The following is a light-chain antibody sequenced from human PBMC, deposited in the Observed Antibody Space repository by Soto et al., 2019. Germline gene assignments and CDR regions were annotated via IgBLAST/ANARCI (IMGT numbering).Light chain of an antibody. V-gene: IGLV2-18*01. CDR3: SLYTSENAYV. CDR1: STDFVSYNR. CDR2: EVS. J-gene: IGLJ1*01. Sequence: QSALTQPASVSESPGQSVTISCTGTSTDFVSYNRVSWYQQPPGTAPKLMIYEVSKRPSGVPDRFSGSKSGNTASLTISGLQAADEADYYCSLYTSENAYVFGTGTKVTVL.